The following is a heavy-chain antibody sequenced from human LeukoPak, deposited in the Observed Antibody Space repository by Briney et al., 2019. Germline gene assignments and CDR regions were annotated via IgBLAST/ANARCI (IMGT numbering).Heavy chain of an antibody. CDR1: GYSFTSYW. Sequence: GESLQISCRGSGYSFTSYWIGWVRPLPGKGLEWMGIIYPGDSDTRYSPSFQGQVTISADKSISTAYLQWSSLKASDTAMYYCARPEGHYDILTGGSLDYWGQGTLVTVSS. J-gene: IGHJ4*02. V-gene: IGHV5-51*01. CDR2: IYPGDSDT. D-gene: IGHD3-9*01. CDR3: ARPEGHYDILTGGSLDY.